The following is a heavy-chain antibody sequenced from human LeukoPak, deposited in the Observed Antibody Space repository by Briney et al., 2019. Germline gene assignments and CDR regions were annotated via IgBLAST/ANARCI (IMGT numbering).Heavy chain of an antibody. CDR3: ARGLITMVRGVIIDLYYFDY. V-gene: IGHV1-2*02. J-gene: IGHJ4*02. CDR1: GYTFTGYY. CDR2: INPNSGGT. D-gene: IGHD3-10*01. Sequence: APVKVSCKASGYTFTGYYMHWVRQAPGQGLEWMGWINPNSGGTNYAQKFQGRVTMTRDTSISTAYMELSRLRSDDTAVYYCARGLITMVRGVIIDLYYFDYWGQGTLVTVSS.